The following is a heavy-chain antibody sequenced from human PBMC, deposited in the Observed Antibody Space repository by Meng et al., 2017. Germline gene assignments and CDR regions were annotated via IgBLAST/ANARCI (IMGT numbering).Heavy chain of an antibody. V-gene: IGHV4-61*01. CDR2: IYYSGST. CDR3: AREAIFGVAPGALDY. D-gene: IGHD3-3*01. J-gene: IGHJ4*02. Sequence: QGALQEVGPGLVVPSGTPSLPCPFSGGSVRSGSYYWSWIRQPPGKGLEWIGYIYYSGSTNYNPSLKSRVTISVDTSKNQFSLKLSSVTAADTAVYYCAREAIFGVAPGALDYWGQGTLVTVSS. CDR1: GGSVRSGSYY.